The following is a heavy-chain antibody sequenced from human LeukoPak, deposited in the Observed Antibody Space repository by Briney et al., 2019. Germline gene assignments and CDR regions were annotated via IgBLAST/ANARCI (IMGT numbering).Heavy chain of an antibody. J-gene: IGHJ3*02. D-gene: IGHD5/OR15-5a*01. Sequence: SETLSLTCTVSGGSISSFYWSWIRQPPGKGLEYIEYISYSGTTSYNPSLKSRVTISVDTSKNQFSLKLTSVTAADTAVYYCARDKGLPQAFDIWGQGTMVTVSS. CDR1: GGSISSFY. V-gene: IGHV4-59*01. CDR2: ISYSGTT. CDR3: ARDKGLPQAFDI.